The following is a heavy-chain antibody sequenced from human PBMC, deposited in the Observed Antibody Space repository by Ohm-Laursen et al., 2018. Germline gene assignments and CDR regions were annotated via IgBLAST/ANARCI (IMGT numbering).Heavy chain of an antibody. Sequence: SLRLSCAASGFTFNNYWMSWVRQAPGQGLEWVANIKQDGSEKYNVDSVKGRFTISRDNAKNSLYLQMNSLRAEDTAVYYCARDQDLGVFDYWGQGTLVTVSS. V-gene: IGHV3-7*01. CDR2: IKQDGSEK. D-gene: IGHD3-16*01. CDR1: GFTFNNYW. CDR3: ARDQDLGVFDY. J-gene: IGHJ4*02.